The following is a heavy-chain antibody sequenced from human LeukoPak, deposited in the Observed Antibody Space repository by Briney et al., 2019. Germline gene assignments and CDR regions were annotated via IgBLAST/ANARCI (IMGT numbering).Heavy chain of an antibody. CDR1: EFTFRSYG. Sequence: PGGSLRLSCAASEFTFRSYGMHWVRQAPGKGLEWVAVISSDGGNKHYADSVRGRFTISRDNSQNTLSLQMNSLRAEDTAVYYCARSKVLEWLLYPSETFDYWGQGTLVTVSS. J-gene: IGHJ4*02. V-gene: IGHV3-30*03. CDR2: ISSDGGNK. CDR3: ARSKVLEWLLYPSETFDY. D-gene: IGHD3-3*01.